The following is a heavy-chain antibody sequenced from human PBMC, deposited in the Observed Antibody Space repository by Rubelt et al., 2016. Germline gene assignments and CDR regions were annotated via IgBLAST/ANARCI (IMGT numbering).Heavy chain of an antibody. Sequence: QVQLVQSGAEVTKPGASVQVSCKASGYTFTSYGISWVRQAPGQGLEWRGWTSAYNGNTNCAQILQGRVTGAADASTRPVYRELGGLTAEYTAEDDCARDGRSSSSSLWDGWGQGTLVTVSS. CDR1: GYTFTSYG. J-gene: IGHJ4*02. D-gene: IGHD6-6*01. V-gene: IGHV1-18*01. CDR3: ARDGRSSSSSLWDG. CDR2: TSAYNGNT.